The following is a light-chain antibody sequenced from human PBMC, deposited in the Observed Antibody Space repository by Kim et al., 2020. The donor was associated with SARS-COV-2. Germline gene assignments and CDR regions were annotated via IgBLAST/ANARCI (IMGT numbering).Light chain of an antibody. Sequence: GQRVTISCSGSSSNIGSNNVNWYQQLSGTAPKLLIYSVNQRPSGVPDRFSGSKSGTSASLAISGLQSEDEADYYCAAWDDSLNGWVFGGGTQLTVL. CDR1: SSNIGSNN. CDR2: SVN. CDR3: AAWDDSLNGWV. V-gene: IGLV1-44*01. J-gene: IGLJ3*02.